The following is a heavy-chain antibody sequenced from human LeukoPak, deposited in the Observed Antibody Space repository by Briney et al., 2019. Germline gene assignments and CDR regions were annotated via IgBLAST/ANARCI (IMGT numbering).Heavy chain of an antibody. Sequence: ASVKVSCKASGYTFTSYGISWVRQAPGQGLEWMGWISVYNGNTNYAQKFQGRVTMTRDMSTSTVYMELSSLRSEDTAVYYCARDNPPRGWYGGGYYFDYWGQGTLVTVSS. J-gene: IGHJ4*02. V-gene: IGHV1-18*01. D-gene: IGHD6-19*01. CDR3: ARDNPPRGWYGGGYYFDY. CDR2: ISVYNGNT. CDR1: GYTFTSYG.